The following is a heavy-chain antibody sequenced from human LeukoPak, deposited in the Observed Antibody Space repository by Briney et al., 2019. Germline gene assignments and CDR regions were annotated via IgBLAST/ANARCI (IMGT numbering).Heavy chain of an antibody. Sequence: GGSLRLSCAASGFTFSSYGMHWVRQAPGKGLEWVAVISYDGSNKYYADSVKGRFTISRDNSKNTLYLQMNSLRAEDTAVYYCAKDDRYCSGGSCAGAFDIWGQGTMVTVSS. CDR1: GFTFSSYG. J-gene: IGHJ3*02. CDR3: AKDDRYCSGGSCAGAFDI. CDR2: ISYDGSNK. D-gene: IGHD2-15*01. V-gene: IGHV3-30*18.